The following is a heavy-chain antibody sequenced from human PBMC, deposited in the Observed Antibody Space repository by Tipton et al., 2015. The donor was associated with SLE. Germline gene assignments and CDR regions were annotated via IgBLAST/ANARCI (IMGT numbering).Heavy chain of an antibody. Sequence: QLVQSGAEVKKPGASVKVSCKASGYNFTTYGINWVRQAPGQGLEWMGWISAQHGNTNYAQKFQGRVTMTTDTSTSTAYMELRSLRSDDTAVYYCARLRQGSASHSSAMVSWGQGTLVTVSS. CDR3: ARLRQGSASHSSAMVS. V-gene: IGHV1-18*01. CDR2: ISAQHGNT. J-gene: IGHJ5*02. D-gene: IGHD3-10*01. CDR1: GYNFTTYG.